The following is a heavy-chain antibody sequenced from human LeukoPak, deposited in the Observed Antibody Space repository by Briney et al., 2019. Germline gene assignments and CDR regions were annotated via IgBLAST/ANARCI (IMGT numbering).Heavy chain of an antibody. Sequence: GRSLRLSCAASGFTFSSYAMHWVRQAPGKGLEWVAVISYDGSNKYYVDSVKGRFTISRDNSKNTLYLQMNSLRAEDTAVYYCTRAGVMASIVYFDYWGQGTLVTASS. J-gene: IGHJ4*02. CDR2: ISYDGSNK. V-gene: IGHV3-30-3*01. D-gene: IGHD5-24*01. CDR1: GFTFSSYA. CDR3: TRAGVMASIVYFDY.